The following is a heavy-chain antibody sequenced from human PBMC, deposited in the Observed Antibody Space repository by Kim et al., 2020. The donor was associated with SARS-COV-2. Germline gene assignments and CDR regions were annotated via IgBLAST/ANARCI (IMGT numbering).Heavy chain of an antibody. J-gene: IGHJ4*02. D-gene: IGHD3-22*01. Sequence: PAFQGQVTISADKSISTAYLQWSSLKASDTAMYYCARHEGYGSGYLVDYWGQGTLVTVSS. V-gene: IGHV5-51*01. CDR3: ARHEGYGSGYLVDY.